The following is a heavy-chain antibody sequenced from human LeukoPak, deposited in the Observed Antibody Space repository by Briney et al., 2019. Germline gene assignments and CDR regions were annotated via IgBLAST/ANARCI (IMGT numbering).Heavy chain of an antibody. D-gene: IGHD6-19*01. V-gene: IGHV3-9*01. J-gene: IGHJ4*02. Sequence: GGSLRLSCEASGFTFDDYAMHWVRHAPGKGLEWVSGISWNSGSIGYADSVKGRFTISRDNSKNTLFLQMNSLRGEDTAMYYCARVQGGGYRTADYWGQGTLVTVSS. CDR2: ISWNSGSI. CDR3: ARVQGGGYRTADY. CDR1: GFTFDDYA.